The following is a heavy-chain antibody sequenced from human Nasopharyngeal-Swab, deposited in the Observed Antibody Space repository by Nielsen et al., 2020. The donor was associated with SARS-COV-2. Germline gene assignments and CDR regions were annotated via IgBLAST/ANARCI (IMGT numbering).Heavy chain of an antibody. CDR2: IWYDGSNK. Sequence: WIRQPPGKGLEWVAVIWYDGSNKYYADSVKGRFTISGDNSKNSLYLQMNSLRAEDTAVYYCARDRDQLLPIDAFDIWGQGTMVTVSS. V-gene: IGHV3-33*01. J-gene: IGHJ3*02. D-gene: IGHD2-2*01. CDR3: ARDRDQLLPIDAFDI.